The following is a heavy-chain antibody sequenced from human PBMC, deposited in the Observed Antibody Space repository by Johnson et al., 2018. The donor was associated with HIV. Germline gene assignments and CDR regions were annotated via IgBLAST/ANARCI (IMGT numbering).Heavy chain of an antibody. D-gene: IGHD2-21*01. CDR2: ISWNSGSI. V-gene: IGHV3-9*01. CDR3: AKVILFFPAFDL. Sequence: VQLVESGGGLVQPGRSLRLSCAASGFTFDDYAMHWVRQAPGKGLEWVSGISWNSGSIGYADSVKGRFTISRDNAKNSLYLQMNSLRAEDTAVYYCAKVILFFPAFDLWGQGTMVTVSS. CDR1: GFTFDDYA. J-gene: IGHJ3*01.